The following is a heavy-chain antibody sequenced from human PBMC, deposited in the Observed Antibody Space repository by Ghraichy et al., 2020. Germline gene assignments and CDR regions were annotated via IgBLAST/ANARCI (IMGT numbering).Heavy chain of an antibody. CDR2: ISSSGNTR. CDR1: GFTFSSYE. J-gene: IGHJ3*02. D-gene: IGHD3-22*01. V-gene: IGHV3-48*03. Sequence: GGSLRLSCAASGFTFSSYEMNWVRQAPGKGLEWVSYISSSGNTRYYADSVKGRFTISRDNAKNSLYLQMNSLRAEDTAVYYCAREGPYYDSSGPADAFDIWGQGTIVTVSS. CDR3: AREGPYYDSSGPADAFDI.